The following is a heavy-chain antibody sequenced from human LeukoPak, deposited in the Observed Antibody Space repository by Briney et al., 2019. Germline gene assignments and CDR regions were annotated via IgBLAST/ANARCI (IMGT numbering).Heavy chain of an antibody. J-gene: IGHJ4*02. V-gene: IGHV3-7*01. CDR2: IKQDGSEK. D-gene: IGHD3-10*01. CDR1: GFTFSSYW. CDR3: ARDGILWFGEPPYYFDY. Sequence: GGSLRLSCAASGFTFSSYWMSWVRQAPGKGLEWVANIKQDGSEKYYVDSVKGRFTISRDNAKNTLYLQMNSLRAEDTAVYYCARDGILWFGEPPYYFDYWGQGTLVTVSS.